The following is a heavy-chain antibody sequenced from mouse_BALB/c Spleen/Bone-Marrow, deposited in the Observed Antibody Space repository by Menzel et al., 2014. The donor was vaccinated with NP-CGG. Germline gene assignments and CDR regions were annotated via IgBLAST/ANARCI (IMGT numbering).Heavy chain of an antibody. D-gene: IGHD2-4*01. V-gene: IGHV1-80*01. CDR2: IYPGDGDT. CDR3: ASVYDYGRGYAMDY. CDR1: GYAFSNYG. Sequence: VQLQQSGAELMRPGSSVNISCKASGYAFSNYGMNWAKQRPGQGLEWIGQIYPGDGDTNYNGKFKGRVTLTADKSSSTAYMQLSSLTSEDSAVYFCASVYDYGRGYAMDYWCQGTSVTVSS. J-gene: IGHJ4*01.